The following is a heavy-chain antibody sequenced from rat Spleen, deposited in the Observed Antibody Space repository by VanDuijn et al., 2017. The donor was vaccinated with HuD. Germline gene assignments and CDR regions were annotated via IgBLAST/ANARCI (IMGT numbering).Heavy chain of an antibody. CDR3: VRQPGGYRDYVMDA. J-gene: IGHJ4*01. CDR2: ISPSGGST. D-gene: IGHD1-11*01. V-gene: IGHV5-19*01. Sequence: EVQLVESGGGLVQPGRSLKLSCAASGFTFSNYGMHWIRQAPTKGLEWVASISPSGGSTYYRDSVKGRFTISRDNAKSTLYLQMDSLRSEDTATYYCVRQPGGYRDYVMDAWGQGASVTVSS. CDR1: GFTFSNYG.